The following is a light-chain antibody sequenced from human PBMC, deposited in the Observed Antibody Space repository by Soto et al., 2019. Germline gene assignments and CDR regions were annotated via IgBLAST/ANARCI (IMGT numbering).Light chain of an antibody. CDR1: QSISNW. J-gene: IGKJ1*01. CDR2: DAS. V-gene: IGKV1-5*01. Sequence: DIQMTQSPSSLSASVGDRVTITCRASQSISNWLAWYQQKPGKAPNLLIYDASSLQSGVPSRFSGSGFGTEFTLTISSLQPGDFATYYCQQYSSRSTFGQGTKGDIK. CDR3: QQYSSRST.